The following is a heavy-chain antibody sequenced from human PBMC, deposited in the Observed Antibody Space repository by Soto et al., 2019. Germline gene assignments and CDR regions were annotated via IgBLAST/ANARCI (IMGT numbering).Heavy chain of an antibody. CDR3: ARGAFGAYYLDS. V-gene: IGHV3-74*01. J-gene: IGHJ4*02. CDR1: GFTFSNYW. D-gene: IGHD3-3*01. Sequence: EVQLVESGGGLVQPGGSLRLSCVASGFTFSNYWIHWVRQAPGEGLVWVSPIKGDVITTNYADSVKGRFTISRDNAKNTVVRQMNRLRAKDTAVYYCARGAFGAYYLDSWGQGTRVIVS. CDR2: IKGDVITT.